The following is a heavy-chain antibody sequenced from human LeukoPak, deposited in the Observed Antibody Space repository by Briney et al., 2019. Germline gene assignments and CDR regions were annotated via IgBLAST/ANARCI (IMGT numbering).Heavy chain of an antibody. Sequence: QAGGSLRLSCAGSGFTFNTYILRWVRQAPGRGLEWVSAITGNGGTTYYADSAKGRFTISRDNPKNTLYMQMNSLRAEDTAVYYCARAGSYYDSSGYTSLDAFDIWGQGTMVTVSS. J-gene: IGHJ3*02. CDR2: ITGNGGTT. CDR3: ARAGSYYDSSGYTSLDAFDI. CDR1: GFTFNTYI. D-gene: IGHD3-22*01. V-gene: IGHV3-23*01.